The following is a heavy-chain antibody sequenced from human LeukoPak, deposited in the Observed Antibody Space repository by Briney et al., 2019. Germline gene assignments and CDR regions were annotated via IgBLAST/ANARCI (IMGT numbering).Heavy chain of an antibody. D-gene: IGHD1-26*01. Sequence: PGGSLRLSCAASGFTFSSYEMNWVRQAPGKGLEWVSYISSSGSTIYYADSVKGRFTISRDNAKNSLYLQMNSLRAEDTAVYYCARDHERIVGATRVYYYGMDVWGQGTTVTVSS. J-gene: IGHJ6*02. CDR2: ISSSGSTI. CDR1: GFTFSSYE. CDR3: ARDHERIVGATRVYYYGMDV. V-gene: IGHV3-48*03.